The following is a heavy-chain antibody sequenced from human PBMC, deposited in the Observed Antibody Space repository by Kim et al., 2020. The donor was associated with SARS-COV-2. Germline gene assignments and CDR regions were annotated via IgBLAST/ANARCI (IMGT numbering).Heavy chain of an antibody. Sequence: SETLSLTCTVSGGSISSGGYYWSWIRQHPGKGLEWIGYIYYSGSTYYNPSLKSRVTISVDTSKNQFSLKLSSVTAADTAVYYCARGPSSSWYLSYWGQGTLVTVSS. CDR1: GGSISSGGYY. D-gene: IGHD6-13*01. J-gene: IGHJ4*02. CDR3: ARGPSSSWYLSY. V-gene: IGHV4-31*03. CDR2: IYYSGST.